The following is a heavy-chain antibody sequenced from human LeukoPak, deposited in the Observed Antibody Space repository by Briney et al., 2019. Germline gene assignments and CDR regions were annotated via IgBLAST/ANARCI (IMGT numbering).Heavy chain of an antibody. J-gene: IGHJ4*02. CDR2: INPSGGST. Sequence: ASVKVSCKASGYTFTSYYMHWVRQAPGQGLEWMGIINPSGGSTSYAQKFQGRVTMTRDTSKNQFSLKLNSVTATDTAVYYCARGYYESSGTNLGEIDSWGQGTLVAVSS. CDR3: ARGYYESSGTNLGEIDS. CDR1: GYTFTSYY. V-gene: IGHV1-46*01. D-gene: IGHD3-22*01.